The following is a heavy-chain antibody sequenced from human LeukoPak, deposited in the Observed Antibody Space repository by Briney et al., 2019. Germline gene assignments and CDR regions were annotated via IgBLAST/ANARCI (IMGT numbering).Heavy chain of an antibody. V-gene: IGHV3-23*01. CDR3: AKADRGWGVITKD. J-gene: IGHJ4*02. Sequence: PGGSLRLSCAASGFTFSTYAMSWVSQAPGKWLEWVSAIGGSGDFTYYAEYVRGPFTISRDNSEKTLYLQMNSLRAEDTAVYYCAKADRGWGVITKDWGQGTLVTVSS. CDR1: GFTFSTYA. CDR2: IGGSGDFT. D-gene: IGHD3-10*01.